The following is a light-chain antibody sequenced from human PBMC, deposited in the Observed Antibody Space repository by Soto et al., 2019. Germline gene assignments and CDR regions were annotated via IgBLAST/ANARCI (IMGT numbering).Light chain of an antibody. CDR2: EVS. V-gene: IGLV2-14*01. Sequence: QSALTQPASVSGSPGQSITISCTGTGSDIGNYNYVSWYQQYPGKVPNLIIYEVSNRPSGVSNRFSGSKSGNTASLTISGLQAEDEADYYCSSFTGISTPYVFGTGTKVTVL. CDR3: SSFTGISTPYV. CDR1: GSDIGNYNY. J-gene: IGLJ1*01.